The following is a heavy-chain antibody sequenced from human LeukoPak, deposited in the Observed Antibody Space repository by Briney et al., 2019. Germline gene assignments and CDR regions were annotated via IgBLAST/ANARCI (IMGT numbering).Heavy chain of an antibody. D-gene: IGHD2-2*01. CDR1: GYTFTSYD. CDR2: MNPNSGNT. V-gene: IGHV1-8*02. Sequence: ASVKVSCKASGYTFTSYDINWVQQATGQGLEWMGWMNPNSGNTGYAQKFQGRVTITRNTSISTAYMELSSLRSEDTAVYYCARGRRTCSSTSCYGNDAFDIWGQGTMVTVSS. CDR3: ARGRRTCSSTSCYGNDAFDI. J-gene: IGHJ3*02.